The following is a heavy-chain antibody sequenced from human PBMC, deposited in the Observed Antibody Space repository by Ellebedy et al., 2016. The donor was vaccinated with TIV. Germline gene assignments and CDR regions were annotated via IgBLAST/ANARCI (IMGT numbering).Heavy chain of an antibody. J-gene: IGHJ3*02. CDR1: GGSFSGYY. Sequence: GSLRLXXALSGGSFSGYYWSWIRQPPGKGLEWIGEINQSGSTNYNPSLKSRVTISLDTSKTQFSLKLTSVTAADTAVYYCARDQNDYGYDAFDIWGQGTKVTVSS. CDR2: INQSGST. D-gene: IGHD4-17*01. V-gene: IGHV4-34*01. CDR3: ARDQNDYGYDAFDI.